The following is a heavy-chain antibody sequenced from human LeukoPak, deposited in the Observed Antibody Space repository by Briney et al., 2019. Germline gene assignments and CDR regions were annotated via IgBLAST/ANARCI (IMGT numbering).Heavy chain of an antibody. CDR3: ARVMGTSWFDP. D-gene: IGHD7-27*01. V-gene: IGHV4-30-4*01. J-gene: IGHJ5*02. CDR1: GGSISSGGYY. Sequence: PPETLSLTCTVSGGSISSGGYYWSWIRQPPGKGLEWIGYIYYSGSTYYNPSLKSRVTISVDTSKNQFSLKLSSVTAADTAVYYCARVMGTSWFDPWGQGTLVTVSS. CDR2: IYYSGST.